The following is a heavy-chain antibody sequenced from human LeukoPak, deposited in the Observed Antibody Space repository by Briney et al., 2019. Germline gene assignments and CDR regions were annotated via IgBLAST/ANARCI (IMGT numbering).Heavy chain of an antibody. V-gene: IGHV1-46*01. CDR3: VRDLSELRVTSMDTFDP. CDR2: IKPSSGST. D-gene: IGHD1-26*01. Sequence: ASVKVSCKASGYTFTSYYMHWVRQAPGQGLEWMGIIKPSSGSTTYAQKLQGRDTMTRDTTTSTVYMDLSSLRTEDTAVYYCVRDLSELRVTSMDTFDPWGQGTLVTVSS. CDR1: GYTFTSYY. J-gene: IGHJ5*02.